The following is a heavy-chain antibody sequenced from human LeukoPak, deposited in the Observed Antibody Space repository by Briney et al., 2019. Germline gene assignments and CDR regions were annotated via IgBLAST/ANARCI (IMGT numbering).Heavy chain of an antibody. Sequence: GGSLRLSCAASGFAFNNYVMTWVRQAPGKGLDWFSAISGSGDSTYYADSVKGRFTISRDSSKSTMYLQMTSLTAEDTAVYYCAKGSGTSRPYYLDYWGRGTLVTVSS. J-gene: IGHJ4*02. CDR2: ISGSGDST. D-gene: IGHD6-25*01. CDR1: GFAFNNYV. V-gene: IGHV3-23*01. CDR3: AKGSGTSRPYYLDY.